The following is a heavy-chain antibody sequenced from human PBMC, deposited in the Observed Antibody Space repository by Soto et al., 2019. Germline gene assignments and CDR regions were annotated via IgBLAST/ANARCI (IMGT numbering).Heavy chain of an antibody. J-gene: IGHJ4*02. Sequence: PSETLSLTCTVSGGSISSGGYYWRWIRQHPGKGLEWIGYIYYSGSTYYNPSLKSRVTISVDTSKNQFSLKLSSVTAADTAVYYCARGASVAGLDYWGQGTLVTVYS. CDR1: GGSISSGGYY. D-gene: IGHD6-19*01. CDR3: ARGASVAGLDY. V-gene: IGHV4-31*03. CDR2: IYYSGST.